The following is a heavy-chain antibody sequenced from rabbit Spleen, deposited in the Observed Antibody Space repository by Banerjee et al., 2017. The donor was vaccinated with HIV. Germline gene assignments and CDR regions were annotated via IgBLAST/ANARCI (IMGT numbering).Heavy chain of an antibody. CDR2: IDTDSDSA. Sequence: QQLEESGGDLVKPGASLTLTCTASGFTISSNYYMCWVRQAPGKGLEWIGCIDTDSDSAYYASWAKGRFTISKTSSTTVTLRMTSLTAADTATYFCARGYGATRLDLWGQGTLVTVS. CDR3: ARGYGATRLDL. D-gene: IGHD7-1*01. CDR1: GFTISSNYY. J-gene: IGHJ3*01. V-gene: IGHV1S40*01.